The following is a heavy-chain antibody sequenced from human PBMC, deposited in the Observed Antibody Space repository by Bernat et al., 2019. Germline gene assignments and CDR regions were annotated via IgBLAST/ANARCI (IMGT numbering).Heavy chain of an antibody. D-gene: IGHD3-10*01. CDR3: ATLKGNY. Sequence: QVQVVQSGAEVKKPGASVKVSCKASGYTFTSYGISWVRQAPGQGLEWMGTISTSSGNTHYAQKFQDRVTVTTDTSTSTAYMELRSLRSDDTAVYYCATLKGNYWGQGTLVTVSS. CDR1: GYTFTSYG. V-gene: IGHV1-18*01. J-gene: IGHJ4*02. CDR2: ISTSSGNT.